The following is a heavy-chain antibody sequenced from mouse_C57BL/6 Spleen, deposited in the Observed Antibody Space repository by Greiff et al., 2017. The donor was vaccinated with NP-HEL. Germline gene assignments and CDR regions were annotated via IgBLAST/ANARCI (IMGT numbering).Heavy chain of an antibody. CDR3: ARDYYGSRYFDY. J-gene: IGHJ2*01. D-gene: IGHD1-1*01. Sequence: EVKLVESGGGLVKPGGSLKLSCAASGFTFSDYGMHWVRQAPEKGLEWVAYISSGSSTIYYADTVKGRFTISRDNAKNTLYLQMTSLRSEDTAMYYCARDYYGSRYFDYWGQGTTLTVSS. CDR1: GFTFSDYG. CDR2: ISSGSSTI. V-gene: IGHV5-17*01.